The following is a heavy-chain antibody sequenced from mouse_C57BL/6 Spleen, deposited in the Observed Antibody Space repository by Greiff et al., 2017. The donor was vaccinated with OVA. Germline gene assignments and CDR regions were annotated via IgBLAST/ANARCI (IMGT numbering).Heavy chain of an antibody. CDR2: IDPENGDT. D-gene: IGHD1-1*01. J-gene: IGHJ2*01. V-gene: IGHV14-4*01. CDR3: TTSITTGYYFDY. Sequence: DVQLQESGAELVRPGASVKLSCTASGFNIKDDYMHWVKQRPEQGLEWIGWIDPENGDTEYASKFQGKATITADTSSNTAYLQLSSLTSEDTAVYYCTTSITTGYYFDYWGQGTTLTVSS. CDR1: GFNIKDDY.